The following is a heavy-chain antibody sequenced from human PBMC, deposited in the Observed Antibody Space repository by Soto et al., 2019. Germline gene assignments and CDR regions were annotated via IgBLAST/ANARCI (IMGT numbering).Heavy chain of an antibody. V-gene: IGHV3-33*01. CDR3: ARDIAVAGSGTKSYYYYGMDV. CDR2: IWYDGSNK. J-gene: IGHJ6*02. Sequence: GGSLRLSCAASGFTFSSYGMHWVRQAPGKGLEWVAVIWYDGSNKYYADSVKGRFTISRDNSKNTLYLQMNSLRAEDSAVYYCARDIAVAGSGTKSYYYYGMDVWGQGTTVTVS. D-gene: IGHD6-19*01. CDR1: GFTFSSYG.